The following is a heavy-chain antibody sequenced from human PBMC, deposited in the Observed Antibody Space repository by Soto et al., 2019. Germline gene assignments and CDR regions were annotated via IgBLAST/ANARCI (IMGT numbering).Heavy chain of an antibody. V-gene: IGHV3-30-3*01. CDR3: ARVPGGAEYSSGWYAY. Sequence: PGESLRLSCAASGFTFSSYAMHWVRQAPGKGLEWVAVISYDGSNKYYADSVKGRFTIPRDNSKNTLYLQMNSLRAEDTAVYYCARVPGGAEYSSGWYAYWGQGTLVTVSS. CDR2: ISYDGSNK. CDR1: GFTFSSYA. D-gene: IGHD6-19*01. J-gene: IGHJ4*02.